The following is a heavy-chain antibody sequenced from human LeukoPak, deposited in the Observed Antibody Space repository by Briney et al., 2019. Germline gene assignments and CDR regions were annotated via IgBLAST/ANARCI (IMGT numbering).Heavy chain of an antibody. CDR3: ARWGRPVSGLSRHTFDY. CDR1: GYSFTNYW. Sequence: GESLKISCKGSGYSFTNYWIAWVRQMPGKGMEWMGVIYPGDTDTRYSPSFQGQVTISADKSISTAYLQWSSLKASDTAMYYCARWGRPVSGLSRHTFDYWGQGTLVTVSS. V-gene: IGHV5-51*01. D-gene: IGHD3-16*01. J-gene: IGHJ4*02. CDR2: IYPGDTDT.